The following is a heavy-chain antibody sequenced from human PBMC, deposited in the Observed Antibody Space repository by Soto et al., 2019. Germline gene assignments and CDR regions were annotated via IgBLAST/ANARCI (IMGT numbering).Heavy chain of an antibody. CDR3: VKEKLYSNYEYYFDY. D-gene: IGHD4-4*01. J-gene: IGHJ4*02. CDR1: GFTFRNYA. V-gene: IGHV3-9*01. CDR2: ISWHSGTI. Sequence: SGGSLRLSCAPSGFTFRNYAMHWVRRAPGKGLEWVSGISWHSGTIGYADSVRGRFTISRDNAKNSLYLQMNSLRPEDTALYYCVKEKLYSNYEYYFDYWGQGTLVTVSS.